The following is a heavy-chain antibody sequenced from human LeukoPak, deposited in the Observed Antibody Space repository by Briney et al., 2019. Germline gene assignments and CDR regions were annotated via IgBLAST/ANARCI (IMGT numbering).Heavy chain of an antibody. Sequence: SETLSLTCAVYGGSFSGYYWSGIRQPPGKGLEWIGEINHSGSTNYNPSLKSRVTISVDTSKDQFSLKLSSVTAADTAVYYCARRSVLVDYWGQGTLVTVSS. CDR1: GGSFSGYY. J-gene: IGHJ4*02. D-gene: IGHD2-21*01. V-gene: IGHV4-34*01. CDR3: ARRSVLVDY. CDR2: INHSGST.